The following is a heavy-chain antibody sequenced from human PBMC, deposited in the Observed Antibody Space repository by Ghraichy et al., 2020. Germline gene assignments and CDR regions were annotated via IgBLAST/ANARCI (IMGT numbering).Heavy chain of an antibody. V-gene: IGHV3-23*01. CDR1: GFTFSSYA. J-gene: IGHJ4*02. D-gene: IGHD3-16*01. CDR3: AKDPGGYVWSYYFDY. CDR2: ISGSGGST. Sequence: LSLTCAASGFTFSSYAMSWVRQAPGKGLEWVSAISGSGGSTYYADSVKGRFTISRDNSKNTLYLQMNSLRAEDTAVYYCAKDPGGYVWSYYFDYWGQGTLVTVSS.